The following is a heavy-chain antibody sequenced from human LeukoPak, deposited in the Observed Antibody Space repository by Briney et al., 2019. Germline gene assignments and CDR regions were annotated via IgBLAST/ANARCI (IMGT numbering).Heavy chain of an antibody. D-gene: IGHD2-2*01. Sequence: GRSLRLSCEASGFTFSSYWMHWVRQAPGKGLVWVSRINSDGSSTSYADSVKGRFTISRDNAKNTLYLQMNSLRAEDTAVYYCARDFRDIVVVPAASGYNWFDPWGQGTLVTVSS. V-gene: IGHV3-74*01. CDR2: INSDGSST. CDR3: ARDFRDIVVVPAASGYNWFDP. CDR1: GFTFSSYW. J-gene: IGHJ5*02.